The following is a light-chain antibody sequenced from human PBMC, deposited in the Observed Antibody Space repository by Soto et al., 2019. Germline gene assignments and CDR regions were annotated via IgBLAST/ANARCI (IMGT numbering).Light chain of an antibody. CDR2: GAS. J-gene: IGKJ1*01. CDR3: QQYNNWPPT. V-gene: IGKV3-15*01. CDR1: QSVSSN. Sequence: EIVMTQSPATLSVSPGERATLSCRASQSVSSNLAWYQQKPGQAPRLLIYGASTRATVIPARLSGSGSGTEFTLNISILQSEDFAVYYCQQYNNWPPTFGQGTKVEMK.